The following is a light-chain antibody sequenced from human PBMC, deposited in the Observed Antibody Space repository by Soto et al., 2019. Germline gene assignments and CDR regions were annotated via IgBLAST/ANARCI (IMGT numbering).Light chain of an antibody. J-gene: IGKJ1*01. CDR3: QQYNSFPWT. CDR1: QSISTY. CDR2: DAS. Sequence: DIQMTQSPSSLSASVGNRVTITCRASQSISTYLNWYQKKPGKAPNLLIYDASRLQSGVPSRFSGSGSETEFTLTIRNLQPDDFATYYCQQYNSFPWTFGLGTKVDIK. V-gene: IGKV1-17*02.